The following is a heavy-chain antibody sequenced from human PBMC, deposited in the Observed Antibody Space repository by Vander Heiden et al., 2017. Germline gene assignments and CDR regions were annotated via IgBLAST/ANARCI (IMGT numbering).Heavy chain of an antibody. CDR3: ARVIAAAGTLGY. CDR1: GGTFSSYA. Sequence: QVQLGQSGAEVKKPGSSVKVSCQASGGTFSSYAISWVRQAPGQGLEWMGGIIPIFGTANYAQKFQGRVTITADESTSTAYMELSSLRSEDTAVYYCARVIAAAGTLGYWGQGTLVTVSS. D-gene: IGHD6-13*01. V-gene: IGHV1-69*01. CDR2: IIPIFGTA. J-gene: IGHJ4*02.